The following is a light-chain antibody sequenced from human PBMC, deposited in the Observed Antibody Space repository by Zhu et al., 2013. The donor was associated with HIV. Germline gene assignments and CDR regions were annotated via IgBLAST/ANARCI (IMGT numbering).Light chain of an antibody. Sequence: QSALTQPASVSGSPGQSITISCTGTGTDVGSYNLVSWYQQHPGKAPKLLIYEGTTRPSGISDRFSGSKSGNTASLTISGLQAEDEAEYYCCSYVQSIYVFGSGTEVTVL. J-gene: IGLJ1*01. CDR3: CSYVQSIYV. CDR2: EGT. CDR1: GTDVGSYNL. V-gene: IGLV2-23*01.